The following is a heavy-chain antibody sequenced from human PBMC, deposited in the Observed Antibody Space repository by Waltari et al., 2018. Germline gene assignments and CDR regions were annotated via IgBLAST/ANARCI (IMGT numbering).Heavy chain of an antibody. J-gene: IGHJ6*02. D-gene: IGHD2-2*01. V-gene: IGHV1-8*01. CDR2: MNPNNGNT. CDR1: GYRFSTYD. Sequence: QVQLVQSGAEVKKPGASVKVSCKASGYRFSTYDITWVRQAAGQGLEWMGWMNPNNGNTGYAQKFQGRVIMTRDTSITTAYMELSSLTSDDTAIYYCARVRSSTPRYYSMDVWGQGTTVTVSS. CDR3: ARVRSSTPRYYSMDV.